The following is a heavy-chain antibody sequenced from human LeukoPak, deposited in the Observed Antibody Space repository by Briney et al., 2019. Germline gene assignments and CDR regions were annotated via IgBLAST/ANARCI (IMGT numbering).Heavy chain of an antibody. D-gene: IGHD4-23*01. CDR2: IKSKTDGGTT. V-gene: IGHV3-15*01. J-gene: IGHJ6*03. Sequence: KPGGSLRLSCAASGFTFSNAWMSWVRQAPGKGLEWVGRIKSKTDGGTTDYAAPVKGRFTISRDDSKNTLYLQMNSLKTEDTAVYYCTTDNGWGLYGGNAENYYYYYMDVWGKGTTVTVSS. CDR3: TTDNGWGLYGGNAENYYYYYMDV. CDR1: GFTFSNAW.